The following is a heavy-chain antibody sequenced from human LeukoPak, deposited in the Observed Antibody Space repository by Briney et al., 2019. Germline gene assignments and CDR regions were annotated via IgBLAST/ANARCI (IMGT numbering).Heavy chain of an antibody. CDR3: ARAADDSSGYFGGSGY. CDR1: GYTFTDYY. V-gene: IGHV1-2*02. CDR2: INPNSGGT. J-gene: IGHJ4*02. D-gene: IGHD3-22*01. Sequence: ASVKVSCKASGYTFTDYYMHWVRQAPGQGLEWMGWINPNSGGTNYAQKFQGRVTMTRDTSISTAYMELSRLRSDDTAVYYCARAADDSSGYFGGSGYWGQGTLVTVSS.